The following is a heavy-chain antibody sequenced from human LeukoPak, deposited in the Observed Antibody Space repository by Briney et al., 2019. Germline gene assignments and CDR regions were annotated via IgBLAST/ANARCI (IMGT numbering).Heavy chain of an antibody. Sequence: GGSLRLSCGASGFTFDDYAMHWVRQAPGQCLAWVSGISWSGGSVGYADSVKGRFTISRDNAKNSLYLQMNSLRVEDTALYYCARGGGSSTDDDFNIWGQGTMVTVSS. D-gene: IGHD3-10*01. CDR2: ISWSGGSV. V-gene: IGHV3-9*01. J-gene: IGHJ3*02. CDR3: ARGGGSSTDDDFNI. CDR1: GFTFDDYA.